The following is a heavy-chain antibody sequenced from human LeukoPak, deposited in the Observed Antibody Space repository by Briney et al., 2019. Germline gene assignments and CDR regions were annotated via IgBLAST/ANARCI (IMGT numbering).Heavy chain of an antibody. CDR3: ARDSITGTLGYYYYGMDV. CDR2: IIPIFGIA. Sequence: SVKVSCKASGGTFSSYAISWVRQAPGQGLEWMGRIIPIFGIANYAQKFQGRVTITADKSTSTAYMELSSLRSEDTAVYYCARDSITGTLGYYYYGMDVRGQGTTVTVSS. J-gene: IGHJ6*02. CDR1: GGTFSSYA. V-gene: IGHV1-69*04. D-gene: IGHD1/OR15-1a*01.